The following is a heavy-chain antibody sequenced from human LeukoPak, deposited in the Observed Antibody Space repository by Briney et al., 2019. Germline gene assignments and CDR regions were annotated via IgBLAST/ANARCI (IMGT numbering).Heavy chain of an antibody. CDR3: ARREMAFDY. CDR1: GGSISSYY. Sequence: SETLSLTCTVSGGSISSYYWSWIRQPPGKGLEWIGYIYYSGSTNYNPSLKSRVTISVDTSKNQFSPKLSSVTAADTAVYYCARREMAFDYWGQGTLVTVSS. J-gene: IGHJ4*02. CDR2: IYYSGST. D-gene: IGHD5-24*01. V-gene: IGHV4-59*08.